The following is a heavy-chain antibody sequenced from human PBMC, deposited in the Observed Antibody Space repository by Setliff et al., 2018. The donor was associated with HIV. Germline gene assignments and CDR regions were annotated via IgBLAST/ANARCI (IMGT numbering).Heavy chain of an antibody. CDR3: ARDAPGNTEAAPDY. CDR1: GYSFTTSG. V-gene: IGHV1-18*01. J-gene: IGHJ4*02. Sequence: ASVKVSCKASGYSFTTSGVSWVRQAPGQGLEWMGWINIRSGNTNYAQKFQGRVTMTTDTSTSTAYMELRSLRSDDTAVYYCARDAPGNTEAAPDYWGQGTLVTVSS. CDR2: INIRSGNT. D-gene: IGHD6-6*01.